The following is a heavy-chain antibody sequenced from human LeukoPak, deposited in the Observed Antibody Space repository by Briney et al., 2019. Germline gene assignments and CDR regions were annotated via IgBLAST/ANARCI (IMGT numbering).Heavy chain of an antibody. CDR3: ARVLRGYYYDSSGYFDAFDI. V-gene: IGHV3-30*04. D-gene: IGHD3-22*01. CDR1: GFTFSSYA. J-gene: IGHJ3*02. Sequence: GGSLRLSCAASGFTFSSYAMHWVRQVPGKGLEWVAVISYDGSNKYYADSVKGRFTISRDNSKNTLYLQMNSLRAEDTAVYYCARVLRGYYYDSSGYFDAFDIWGQGTMVTVSS. CDR2: ISYDGSNK.